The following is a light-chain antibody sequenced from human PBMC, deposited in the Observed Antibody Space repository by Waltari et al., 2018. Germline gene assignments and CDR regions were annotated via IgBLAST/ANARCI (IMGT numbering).Light chain of an antibody. Sequence: QSVLTQPPSASETPGQRVIISCSGSSSNLGSNYLYWYQQLPGTAPKLLIYRNNQRPSGIPSRFSGSKSGNTASLTISGLQIEDEADYYCCSYGGVNTLGVLFGGGSKLTV. CDR3: CSYGGVNTLGVL. CDR1: SSNLGSNY. J-gene: IGLJ2*01. V-gene: IGLV1-47*01. CDR2: RNN.